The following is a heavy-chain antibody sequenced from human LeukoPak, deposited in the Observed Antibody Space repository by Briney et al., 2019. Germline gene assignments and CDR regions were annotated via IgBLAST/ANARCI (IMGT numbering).Heavy chain of an antibody. V-gene: IGHV3-66*01. CDR1: GFTVSSNY. CDR2: IYSGGST. Sequence: GGSLRLSCAASGFTVSSNYMSWVRQAPGKGLEWVSVIYSGGSTYYADSVKGRFTISRDNSKNTLYLQMNSLRAEDTAVYYCAREPNTDSGSYPTHFDYWGQGTLVTVSS. CDR3: AREPNTDSGSYPTHFDY. D-gene: IGHD1-26*01. J-gene: IGHJ4*02.